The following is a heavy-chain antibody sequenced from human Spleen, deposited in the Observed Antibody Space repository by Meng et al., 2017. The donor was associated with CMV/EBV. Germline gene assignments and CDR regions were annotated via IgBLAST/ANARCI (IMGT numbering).Heavy chain of an antibody. CDR2: IYPGDSDT. CDR1: GYTFTSYW. D-gene: IGHD3-10*01. CDR3: ARVKILWFGDLPLGPFDF. V-gene: IGHV5-51*01. Sequence: GESLKISCKGSGYTFTSYWIGWVRQMPGKGLEWMGIIYPGDSDTRYSPSFQGQVTISADKSISTAYLQWSSLKASDTAMYYCARVKILWFGDLPLGPFDFWGQGMLVTVSS. J-gene: IGHJ4*02.